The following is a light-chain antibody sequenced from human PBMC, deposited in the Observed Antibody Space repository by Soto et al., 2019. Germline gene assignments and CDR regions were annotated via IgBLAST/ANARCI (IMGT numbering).Light chain of an antibody. CDR2: AAS. CDR3: QQSFSTPMWT. Sequence: DIQMTQSPSSLSASIGDRVTITCRASQSISTYLNWYQQKPGKAPILLIYAASSLQSGVPSRFSGSGSGTDFTLTISSLQPEDFATYYCQQSFSTPMWTFGQGTKLEIK. J-gene: IGKJ2*02. V-gene: IGKV1-39*01. CDR1: QSISTY.